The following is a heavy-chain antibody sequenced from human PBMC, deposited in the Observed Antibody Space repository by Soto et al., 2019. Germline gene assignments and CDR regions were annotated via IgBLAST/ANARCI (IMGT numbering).Heavy chain of an antibody. Sequence: QVQLQESGPGLVKPSGTLSLTCVVSGGSINSSNWWSWVRQPPGKGLEWIGEIYHSGSTNYRPSLESRVSISVDKAKSQFSLKLSSVTAADTAVYYCVGLTVINAFESWGQGILVTVSS. D-gene: IGHD3-16*02. J-gene: IGHJ4*02. CDR3: VGLTVINAFES. V-gene: IGHV4-4*02. CDR2: IYHSGST. CDR1: GGSINSSNW.